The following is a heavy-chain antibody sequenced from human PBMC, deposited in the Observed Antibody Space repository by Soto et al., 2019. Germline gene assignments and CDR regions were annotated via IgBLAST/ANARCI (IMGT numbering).Heavy chain of an antibody. D-gene: IGHD5-18*01. V-gene: IGHV1-24*01. Sequence: ASVKVSCKVSGYTLTELSMHWVRQAPGKGLEWMGGFDPEDGETIYAQKFQGRVTMTEDTSTDTAYMELSSLRSEDTAVYYCATETRIQLWLRGYYYYGMDVFGQGTTVTFSS. CDR2: FDPEDGET. J-gene: IGHJ6*02. CDR1: GYTLTELS. CDR3: ATETRIQLWLRGYYYYGMDV.